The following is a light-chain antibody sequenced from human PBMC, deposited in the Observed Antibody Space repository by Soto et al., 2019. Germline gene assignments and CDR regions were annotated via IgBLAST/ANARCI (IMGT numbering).Light chain of an antibody. Sequence: QSVLTQPPSVSGTPGQRVSIACSGSRSNIGINAVDWYHQLPGTAPKVLIYANNQRPSGVPDRFSGSKPGTSASLAINGLQSDDEAHYYCAAWDDSLNGLVFGGGTKVTVL. CDR2: ANN. CDR3: AAWDDSLNGLV. V-gene: IGLV1-44*01. J-gene: IGLJ2*01. CDR1: RSNIGINA.